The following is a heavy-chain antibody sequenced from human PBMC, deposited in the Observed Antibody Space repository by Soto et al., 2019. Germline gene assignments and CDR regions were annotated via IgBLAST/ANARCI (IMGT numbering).Heavy chain of an antibody. V-gene: IGHV3-33*01. CDR1: GFTFSTYG. CDR3: AREDVQGSSWFRFLDF. CDR2: IWFDGSNI. D-gene: IGHD6-13*01. Sequence: PGGSLRLSCAASGFTFSTYGMHWVRQAPGKGLEWVAVIWFDGSNIYYADSVKGRFTISRDNSKNTLYLQMNSLRAEDTAVYYCAREDVQGSSWFRFLDFWGQGALVTVSS. J-gene: IGHJ4*02.